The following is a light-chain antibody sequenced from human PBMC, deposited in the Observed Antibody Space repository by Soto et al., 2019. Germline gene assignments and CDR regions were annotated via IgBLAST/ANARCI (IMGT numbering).Light chain of an antibody. V-gene: IGKV1-5*03. Sequence: DIQMTQSPSTLSAPVGDRVAITCRASQSINNLLAWYQQKPGKAPKLLIYKASSLESGVPSRFSGNGSGTEFTLTISSLQPDDFATYYCQQYSSYSPFGGGTKVEIK. CDR3: QQYSSYSP. CDR1: QSINNL. J-gene: IGKJ4*02. CDR2: KAS.